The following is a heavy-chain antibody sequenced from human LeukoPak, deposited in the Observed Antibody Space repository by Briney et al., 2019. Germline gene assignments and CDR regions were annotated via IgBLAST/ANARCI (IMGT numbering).Heavy chain of an antibody. CDR3: ARVPVGARQGYFDY. CDR1: GDSISSGNY. Sequence: PSETLSLTCTVSGDSISSGNYWGWIRQPPGKGLEWIGSIYHSGSTYYNLSLKSRVTISVDTSKNQFSLKLSSVTAADTAVYYCARVPVGARQGYFDYWGQGTLVTVSS. V-gene: IGHV4-38-2*02. CDR2: IYHSGST. D-gene: IGHD1-26*01. J-gene: IGHJ4*02.